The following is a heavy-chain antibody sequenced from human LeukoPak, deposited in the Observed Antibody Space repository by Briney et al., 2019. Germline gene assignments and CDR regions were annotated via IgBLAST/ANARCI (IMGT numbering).Heavy chain of an antibody. V-gene: IGHV3-23*01. CDR2: ISGSGGST. CDR3: AKEPDYYDSSGYYYT. J-gene: IGHJ5*02. Sequence: GGSLRLSCAASGFTFSSYAMSWVRQAPGKGLEWVSAISGSGGSTYYADSVKGRFTISRNNSKNTLYLQMNSLRAEDTVVYYCAKEPDYYDSSGYYYTWGQGTLVTVSS. D-gene: IGHD3-22*01. CDR1: GFTFSSYA.